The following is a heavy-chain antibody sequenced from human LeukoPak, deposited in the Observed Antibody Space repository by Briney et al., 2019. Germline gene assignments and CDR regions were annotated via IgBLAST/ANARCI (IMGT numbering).Heavy chain of an antibody. J-gene: IGHJ4*02. Sequence: GQSLKISCTGSGYSFTSYMIGWVRQMPGKGLEWMGIIYPGESDTRYSPSFQGQVTISADKSISTAYLQWSSLKASDTAMYYCARHGNTAMVTLDYWGQGTLVTVSS. CDR1: GYSFTSYM. CDR3: ARHGNTAMVTLDY. V-gene: IGHV5-51*01. CDR2: IYPGESDT. D-gene: IGHD5-18*01.